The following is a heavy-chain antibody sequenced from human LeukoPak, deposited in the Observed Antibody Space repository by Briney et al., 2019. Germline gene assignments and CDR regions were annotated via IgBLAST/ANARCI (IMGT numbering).Heavy chain of an antibody. J-gene: IGHJ4*02. D-gene: IGHD5-18*01. CDR3: AKGRIQSYMAPEY. V-gene: IGHV3-23*01. Sequence: GRSLRLSCAASAFTFGSFGMSWVRQAPGRGLEWVSAISDTGGSTFYADSVKGRFTISRDNSNNTLYLQMNSLRAEDTAVYYCAKGRIQSYMAPEYWGQGTLVTVSS. CDR2: ISDTGGST. CDR1: AFTFGSFG.